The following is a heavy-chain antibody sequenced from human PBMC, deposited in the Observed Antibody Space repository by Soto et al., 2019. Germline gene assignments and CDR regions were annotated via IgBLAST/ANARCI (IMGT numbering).Heavy chain of an antibody. J-gene: IGHJ6*02. D-gene: IGHD6-13*01. Sequence: GGSLRLSCAASGFTFSSYAMSWVRQAPGKGLEWVSAISGSGGSTYYADSVKGRFTISRDNSKNTLYLQMNSLRAEDTAVYYCAKVLYTSSRYSEESYYYGMDVWGQGATVTVSS. V-gene: IGHV3-23*01. CDR1: GFTFSSYA. CDR2: ISGSGGST. CDR3: AKVLYTSSRYSEESYYYGMDV.